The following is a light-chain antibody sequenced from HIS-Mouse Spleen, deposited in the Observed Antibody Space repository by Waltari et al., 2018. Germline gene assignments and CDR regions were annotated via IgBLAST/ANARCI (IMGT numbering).Light chain of an antibody. J-gene: IGLJ2*01. Sequence: QSALTQPRSVSGSPGQSVTISCPGTSSDVGGYNDFSWYQQHPGKAPKLMLYDVSKRPSGVPDRFSGSKSGNTASLTISGLQAEDEADYYCCSYAGSYTLVFGGGTKLTVL. V-gene: IGLV2-11*01. CDR2: DVS. CDR1: SSDVGGYND. CDR3: CSYAGSYTLV.